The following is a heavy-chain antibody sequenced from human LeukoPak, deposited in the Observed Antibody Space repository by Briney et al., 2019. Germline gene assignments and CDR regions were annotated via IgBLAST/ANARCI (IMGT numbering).Heavy chain of an antibody. CDR1: GLTFSSYA. Sequence: PGGSLRLSCAASGLTFSSYAMSWVRQAPGKGLEWVSAISGSGGSTYYADSVKGRFTISRDNSKNTLYLQMNSLRAEDTAVYYCAKSSTVVGATPFDYWGQGTLVTVSS. CDR3: AKSSTVVGATPFDY. D-gene: IGHD1-26*01. J-gene: IGHJ4*02. V-gene: IGHV3-23*01. CDR2: ISGSGGST.